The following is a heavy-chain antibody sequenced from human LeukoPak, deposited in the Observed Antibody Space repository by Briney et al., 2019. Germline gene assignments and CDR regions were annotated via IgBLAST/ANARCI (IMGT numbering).Heavy chain of an antibody. J-gene: IGHJ3*02. V-gene: IGHV3-74*01. CDR3: AREITMVRGVTHDAFDI. CDR2: INSDGSST. D-gene: IGHD3-10*01. CDR1: GFTFSSYW. Sequence: GGSLRLSCAASGFTFSSYWMHWVRQAPGKGLMWVSRINSDGSSTSYADSVKGRFTISRDNAKNKLYLQMNSLRAEDTAVYYCAREITMVRGVTHDAFDIWGQGTMVTVSS.